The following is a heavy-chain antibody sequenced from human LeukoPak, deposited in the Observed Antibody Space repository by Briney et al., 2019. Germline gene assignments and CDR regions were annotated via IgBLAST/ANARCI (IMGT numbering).Heavy chain of an antibody. CDR3: ARGTGSIVVVPAAMFRGYYYFDY. CDR2: INHSGST. Sequence: SETLSLSCAVYGGSFSGYYWSWIRQPPGKGLEWIGEINHSGSTNYTPSLKSRVTISVDTSKNPFSLKLSSVTAADTAVYYCARGTGSIVVVPAAMFRGYYYFDYWGQGTLVTVSS. V-gene: IGHV4-34*01. D-gene: IGHD2-2*01. J-gene: IGHJ4*02. CDR1: GGSFSGYY.